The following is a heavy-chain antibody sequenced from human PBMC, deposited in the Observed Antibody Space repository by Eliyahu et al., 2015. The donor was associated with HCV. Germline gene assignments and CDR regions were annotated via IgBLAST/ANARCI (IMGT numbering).Heavy chain of an antibody. D-gene: IGHD1-26*01. CDR2: INPNSGGT. J-gene: IGHJ6*02. CDR3: ARDFLLSGSFEGDYYYGMDV. Sequence: QVQLVQSGAXVKKPGASVKVSCKASGXXFTGYYMXWVRQAPGQGLEWMGWINPNSGGTNYAQKFQGRVTMTRDTSISTAYMELSRLRSDDTAVYYCARDFLLSGSFEGDYYYGMDVWGQGTTVTVSS. CDR1: GXXFTGYY. V-gene: IGHV1-2*02.